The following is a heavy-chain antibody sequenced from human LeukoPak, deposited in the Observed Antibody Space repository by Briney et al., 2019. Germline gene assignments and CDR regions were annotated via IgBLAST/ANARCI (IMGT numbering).Heavy chain of an antibody. CDR3: ATLTEVGAPGLYYYMDV. Sequence: QTGGSLRLSCAASGFTFSSYSMNWVRQAPGKGLEWVSYISSSSSTIYYADSVKGRFTISRDNAKNSLYLQMNSLRAEDTAVYYCATLTEVGAPGLYYYMDVWGKGTTVTVSS. V-gene: IGHV3-48*01. D-gene: IGHD1-26*01. J-gene: IGHJ6*03. CDR1: GFTFSSYS. CDR2: ISSSSSTI.